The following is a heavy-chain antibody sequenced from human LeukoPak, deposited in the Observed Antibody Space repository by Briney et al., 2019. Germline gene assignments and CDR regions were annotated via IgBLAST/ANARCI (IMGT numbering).Heavy chain of an antibody. V-gene: IGHV3-23*01. Sequence: GGSLRLSCAASGFTFGSYAMSWVRQAPGKGLEWVSTISGSGSSPFYADSVKGRFTISRDNAKNSLYLQMNSLRAEDTAVYYCAELGITMIGGVWGKGTTVTISS. D-gene: IGHD3-10*02. CDR2: ISGSGSSP. J-gene: IGHJ6*04. CDR1: GFTFGSYA. CDR3: AELGITMIGGV.